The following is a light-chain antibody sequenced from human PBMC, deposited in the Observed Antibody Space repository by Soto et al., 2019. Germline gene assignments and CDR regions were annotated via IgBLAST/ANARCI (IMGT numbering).Light chain of an antibody. Sequence: DIVLTQSPATLSLSPGERATIYCRASQSVGNYLAWYQQKPGQAPRLLIYDVLNRATGIPARFSGSGSGTDFTLTTSSLEPEDVAVYYCLQRSAWPWTFGQGTKVEVK. CDR1: QSVGNY. V-gene: IGKV3-11*01. J-gene: IGKJ1*01. CDR2: DVL. CDR3: LQRSAWPWT.